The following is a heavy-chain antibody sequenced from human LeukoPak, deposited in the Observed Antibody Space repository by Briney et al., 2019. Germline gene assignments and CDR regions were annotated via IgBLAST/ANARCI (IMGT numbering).Heavy chain of an antibody. J-gene: IGHJ4*02. CDR2: VYYGGST. V-gene: IGHV4-39*01. CDR1: GGSVSSSSYS. CDR3: ARYMMGTMNDF. D-gene: IGHD5-12*01. Sequence: SETLSLTCTVSGGSVSSSSYSWGWVRQPPGKELEWIGTVYYGGSTSYSPSLRSRVTISIDTSKNQFSLRLSSVTAADTAVYYCARYMMGTMNDFWGQGTLVTVSS.